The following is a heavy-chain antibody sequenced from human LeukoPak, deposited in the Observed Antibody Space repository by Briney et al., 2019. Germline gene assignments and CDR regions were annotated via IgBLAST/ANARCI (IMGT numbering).Heavy chain of an antibody. V-gene: IGHV1-2*02. J-gene: IGHJ4*02. CDR2: INPNSGGT. CDR3: ARGPLGSGSPFDY. Sequence: GASVKVSCKASGYTFTGYYMHWVRQAPGQGLEWMGWINPNSGGTNYAQKFQGRVTMTRDTSISTAYMELSRLRSDDTAGYYSARGPLGSGSPFDYWGQGPLVTVSS. CDR1: GYTFTGYY. D-gene: IGHD3-10*01.